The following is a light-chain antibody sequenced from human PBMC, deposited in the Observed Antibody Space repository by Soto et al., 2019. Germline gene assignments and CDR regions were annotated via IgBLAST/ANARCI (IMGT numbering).Light chain of an antibody. J-gene: IGKJ5*01. Sequence: DIQMNQSPSTLPAYVISRSIYTDRASQSISSWLAWYQQKPGKAPKLLIYKASSLESGVPSRFSGSGSGTEFTPTISSLQPDDFATYYCQQYNSYPITFGQGTRLEIK. CDR1: QSISSW. CDR2: KAS. V-gene: IGKV1-5*03. CDR3: QQYNSYPIT.